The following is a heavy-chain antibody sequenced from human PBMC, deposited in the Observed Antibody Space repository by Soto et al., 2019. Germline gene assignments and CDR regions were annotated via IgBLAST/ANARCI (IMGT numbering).Heavy chain of an antibody. V-gene: IGHV4-34*01. CDR2: INHSGST. CDR3: ATSETAWLDY. J-gene: IGHJ4*02. CDR1: GGSFSGYY. D-gene: IGHD2-21*02. Sequence: QVQLQQWGAGLLKPSETLSLTCAVYGGSFSGYYWSWIRQPPGKGLEWIGEINHSGSTNYNPSLKSRVTISVDTSKNQFSLKLSSVSAADTAVYYCATSETAWLDYWGQGTLVTVSS.